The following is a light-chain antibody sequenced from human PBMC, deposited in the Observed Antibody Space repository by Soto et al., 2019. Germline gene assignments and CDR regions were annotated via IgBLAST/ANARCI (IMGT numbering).Light chain of an antibody. J-gene: IGKJ4*01. CDR3: QKYNSAPLT. CDR1: QVITNF. CDR2: SAS. Sequence: DIQMTQSPSSLSASVADRVTITCRASQVITNFLAWYQQRPGNVPRLLIYSASTLQSGVPSRFSGSGYGTEFTLTISSLHPEDVATYYCQKYNSAPLTFGGGTKVEIK. V-gene: IGKV1-27*01.